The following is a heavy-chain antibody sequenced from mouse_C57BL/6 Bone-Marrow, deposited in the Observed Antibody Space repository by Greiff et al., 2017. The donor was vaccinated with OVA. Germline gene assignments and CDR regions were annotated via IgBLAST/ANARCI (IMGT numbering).Heavy chain of an antibody. D-gene: IGHD1-1*01. CDR2: IYPGDGDT. Sequence: QVQLKESGPELVKPGASVKISCKASGYAFSSSWMNWVKQRPGKGLEWIGRIYPGDGDTNYNGKFKGKATLTADKSSSTAYMQLSSLTSEDSAVYFCARRNYYGSSYRYFDVWGTGTTVTVSS. J-gene: IGHJ1*03. V-gene: IGHV1-82*01. CDR1: GYAFSSSW. CDR3: ARRNYYGSSYRYFDV.